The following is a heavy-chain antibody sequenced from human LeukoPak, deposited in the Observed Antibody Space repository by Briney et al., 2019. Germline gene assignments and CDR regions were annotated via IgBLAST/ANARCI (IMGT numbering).Heavy chain of an antibody. V-gene: IGHV3-73*01. CDR1: GFTFSGSA. D-gene: IGHD3-3*01. CDR3: TNSYSDFWIDY. CDR2: IRSKANSYAT. Sequence: PGGSLRLSCAVSGFTFSGSAMHWVRQASGKGLEWVGRIRSKANSYATAYTSSVKGRFTISRDDSKNTVYLQMNSLKTEDTAVYYCTNSYSDFWIDYWGQGTLVTVSS. J-gene: IGHJ4*02.